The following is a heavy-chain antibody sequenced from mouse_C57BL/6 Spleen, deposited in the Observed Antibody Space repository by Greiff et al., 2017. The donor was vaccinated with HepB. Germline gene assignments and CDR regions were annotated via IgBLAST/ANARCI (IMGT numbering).Heavy chain of an antibody. Sequence: QVQLQQPGPELVKPGASVKISCKASGYTFTDYYINWVKQRPGQGLEWIGRIYPGSGNTKYNEKFKGKATLTVDTSSSTAYMQLSSLTSEDSAVYFCAREGSGYAMDYWGQGTSVTVSS. CDR3: AREGSGYAMDY. V-gene: IGHV1-84*01. D-gene: IGHD3-2*02. CDR1: GYTFTDYY. CDR2: IYPGSGNT. J-gene: IGHJ4*01.